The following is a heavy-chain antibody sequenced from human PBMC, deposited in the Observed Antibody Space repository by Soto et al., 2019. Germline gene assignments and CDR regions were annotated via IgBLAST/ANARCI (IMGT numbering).Heavy chain of an antibody. CDR2: ISGSGGST. Sequence: PGGSLRLSCAASGFTFSSYAMSWVRQAPGKGLEWVSAISGSGGSTYYADSVKGRFTISRDNSKNTLYLQMNSLRAEDTAVYYCAKQDFERSGWYSPDWFDPWGQGTLVTVSS. V-gene: IGHV3-23*01. D-gene: IGHD6-19*01. CDR1: GFTFSSYA. J-gene: IGHJ5*02. CDR3: AKQDFERSGWYSPDWFDP.